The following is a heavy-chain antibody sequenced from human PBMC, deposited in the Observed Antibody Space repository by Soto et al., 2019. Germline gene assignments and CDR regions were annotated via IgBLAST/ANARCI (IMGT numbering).Heavy chain of an antibody. CDR1: GFTFRTYG. J-gene: IGHJ6*02. CDR2: ISYDGSNK. CDR3: VKDSVFWRGYDGVDV. D-gene: IGHD3-3*01. V-gene: IGHV3-30*18. Sequence: PGGSLRLSCEASGFTFRTYGMHWVRQAPGKWLDWVAVISYDGSNKYYADSVKGRFTISRDNSQNTLYLQMNSLRAEDTAVYYCVKDSVFWRGYDGVDVRVQGXTVTVYS.